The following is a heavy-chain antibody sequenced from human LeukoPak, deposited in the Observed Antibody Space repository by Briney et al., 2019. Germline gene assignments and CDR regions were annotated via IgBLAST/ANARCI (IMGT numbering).Heavy chain of an antibody. CDR3: AKDHPYSSGWYVRTYFDY. V-gene: IGHV3-23*01. Sequence: GGSLRLSCAASGFTFSSYSMSWVRQAPGKGLEWVSAISGSGSSTYYADSVKGRFTISRDNSKNTLYLQMNSLRAEDTAVYYCAKDHPYSSGWYVRTYFDYWGQGTLVTVSS. J-gene: IGHJ4*02. CDR2: ISGSGSST. CDR1: GFTFSSYS. D-gene: IGHD6-19*01.